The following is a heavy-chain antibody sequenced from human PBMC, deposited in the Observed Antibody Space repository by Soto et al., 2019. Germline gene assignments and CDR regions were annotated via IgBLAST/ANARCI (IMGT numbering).Heavy chain of an antibody. CDR2: INPNSGGT. D-gene: IGHD3-10*01. CDR3: AKQQGSGTPYYYSMDV. CDR1: GYTFTGYY. J-gene: IGHJ6*02. Sequence: ASVKVSCKASGYTFTGYYMHWVRQAPGQGLEWMGWINPNSGGTNYAQKFQGWVTMTRDTSISTAYMELSRLRSDDTAVYYCAKQQGSGTPYYYSMDVWGQGTTVTVSS. V-gene: IGHV1-2*04.